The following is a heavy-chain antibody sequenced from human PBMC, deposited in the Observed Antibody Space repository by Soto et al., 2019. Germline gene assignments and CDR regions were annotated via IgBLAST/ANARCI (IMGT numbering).Heavy chain of an antibody. J-gene: IGHJ4*02. D-gene: IGHD4-17*01. CDR1: GYTFTSYG. V-gene: IGHV1-18*04. Sequence: ASVKVSCKASGYTFTSYGISWVRQAPGQGLEWMGWISAYNGNTSYAQKLQGRVTMTTDTSTSTAYMELRSLRSDDTAVYYCARDRRDYGDYVAHYWGQGTLVTVSS. CDR3: ARDRRDYGDYVAHY. CDR2: ISAYNGNT.